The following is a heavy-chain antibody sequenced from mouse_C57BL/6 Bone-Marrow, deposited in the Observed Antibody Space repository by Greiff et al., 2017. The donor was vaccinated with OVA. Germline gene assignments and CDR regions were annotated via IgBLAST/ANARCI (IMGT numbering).Heavy chain of an antibody. CDR2: IDPSDSET. D-gene: IGHD2-4*01. J-gene: IGHJ3*01. CDR1: GYTFTSYW. Sequence: VQLQQPGAELVRPGSSVKLSCKASGYTFTSYWMHWVKQRPIQGLAWIGNIDPSDSETHYNQKFKDKATLTVDKSSSTAYMQLSSLTSEDSAVYYCAREYYDYDGAWFAYWGQGTLVTVAA. CDR3: AREYYDYDGAWFAY. V-gene: IGHV1-52*01.